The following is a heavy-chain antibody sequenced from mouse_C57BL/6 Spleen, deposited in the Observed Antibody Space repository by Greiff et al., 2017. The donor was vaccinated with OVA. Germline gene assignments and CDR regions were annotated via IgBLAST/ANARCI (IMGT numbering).Heavy chain of an antibody. CDR2: IWSGGST. D-gene: IGHD2-1*01. CDR3: ARVGDGNSYAMDY. Sequence: VKLMESGPGLVQPSQSLSITCTVSGFSLTSYGVHWVRQSPGKGLEWLGVIWSGGSTDYNAAFISRLSISKDNSKSQVVFKMNSLQADDTAIYYCARVGDGNSYAMDYWGQGTSVTVSS. CDR1: GFSLTSYG. J-gene: IGHJ4*01. V-gene: IGHV2-2*01.